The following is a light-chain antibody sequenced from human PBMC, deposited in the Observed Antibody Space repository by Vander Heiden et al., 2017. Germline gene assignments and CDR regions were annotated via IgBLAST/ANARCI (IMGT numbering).Light chain of an antibody. J-gene: IGKJ1*01. CDR1: QSVSSN. CDR2: GAS. V-gene: IGKV3-15*01. CDR3: QQYNNWPRT. Sequence: EIVMTQSPATPSVSPRERATLSCRASQSVSSNLALYQQKPGQTPRLLIHGASTRATGIPARFSGSGSGTEFTLTISSLQSEDFAVYYCQQYNNWPRTFGQGTKVEIK.